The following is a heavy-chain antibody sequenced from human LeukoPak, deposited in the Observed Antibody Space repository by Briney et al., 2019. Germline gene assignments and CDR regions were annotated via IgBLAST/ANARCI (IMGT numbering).Heavy chain of an antibody. CDR3: ARAWGWLGPFDY. CDR2: INHSGST. J-gene: IGHJ4*02. CDR1: GGSFSGYY. D-gene: IGHD5-24*01. Sequence: SETLSLTCAVYGGSFSGYYWSWIRQPPGKGLEWIGEINHSGSTNYNPSLKSRVTISVDTSKNQFSLKLSSVTAADTAVYYCARAWGWLGPFDYWGQGTLVTASS. V-gene: IGHV4-34*01.